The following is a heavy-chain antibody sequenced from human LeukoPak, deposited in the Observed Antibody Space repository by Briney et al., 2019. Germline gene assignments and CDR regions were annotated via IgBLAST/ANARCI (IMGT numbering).Heavy chain of an antibody. Sequence: PSETLSLTCTVSGGSISSSSYYWGWIRQPPGKGLEWIGSIHYSGSTHYNPSLKSRATISVDTSKNQFSLKLSSVTAADTAVYYCAREIGSRNGYNLWGQGTLVTVSS. V-gene: IGHV4-39*02. D-gene: IGHD5-24*01. CDR1: GGSISSSSYY. CDR2: IHYSGST. J-gene: IGHJ4*02. CDR3: AREIGSRNGYNL.